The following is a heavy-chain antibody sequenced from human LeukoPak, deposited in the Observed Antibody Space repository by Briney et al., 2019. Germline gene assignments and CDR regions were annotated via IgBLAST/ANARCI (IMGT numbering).Heavy chain of an antibody. CDR3: ARGRHPHRFTYGIREVSYYFDY. CDR2: INNNGNT. V-gene: IGHV4-34*01. D-gene: IGHD5-18*01. CDR1: GGSFSGFF. Sequence: SETLSLTCAVSGGSFSGFFWNWIRQSPEQGLEWIGEINNNGNTNYNPSLKSRVAVSIDTSKNQFSLRLTSVTAADTAVYYCARGRHPHRFTYGIREVSYYFDYWGQGTLVTVSS. J-gene: IGHJ4*02.